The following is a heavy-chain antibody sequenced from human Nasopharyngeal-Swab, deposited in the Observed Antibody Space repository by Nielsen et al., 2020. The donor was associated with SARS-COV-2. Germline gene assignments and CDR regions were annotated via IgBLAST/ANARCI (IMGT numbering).Heavy chain of an antibody. CDR2: IWYDGSNE. D-gene: IGHD1-26*01. CDR3: ARDSATGIAGATGIDF. J-gene: IGHJ4*02. Sequence: WIRQPPGKGLEWVALIWYDGSNEFYADSVKGRFTTSRDNSKNILFLQMNSLRAEDTAVYFCARDSATGIAGATGIDFWGQGVLVTVSS. V-gene: IGHV3-33*01.